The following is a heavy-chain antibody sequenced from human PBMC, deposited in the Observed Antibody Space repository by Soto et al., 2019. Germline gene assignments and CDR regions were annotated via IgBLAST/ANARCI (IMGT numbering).Heavy chain of an antibody. Sequence: ASVKVSCKASGYTFTSYDINWVRQTTGQGLEWMGWMNPNSGNTGYAQKFQGRVTMTRSTSISTAYMELNSLGSEDTAVYYCAKTICSDRECDGFDYWGQGTLVTVSS. CDR3: AKTICSDRECDGFDY. D-gene: IGHD2-15*01. CDR2: MNPNSGNT. V-gene: IGHV1-8*01. CDR1: GYTFTSYD. J-gene: IGHJ4*02.